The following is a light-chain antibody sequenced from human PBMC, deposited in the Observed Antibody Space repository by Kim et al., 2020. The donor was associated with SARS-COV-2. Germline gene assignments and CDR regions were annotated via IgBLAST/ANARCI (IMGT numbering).Light chain of an antibody. CDR1: SSTLGNF. J-gene: IGLJ2*01. V-gene: IGLV1-47*01. CDR2: KNN. CDR3: AAWDDNLSGVV. Sequence: GQRVTISCTGSSSTLGNFVNWYQHLPRTAPNLLIYKNNQRPSGVSDRFSTSKSGTSASLTISGLRSDDEADYYCAAWDDNLSGVVFGGGTKVTVL.